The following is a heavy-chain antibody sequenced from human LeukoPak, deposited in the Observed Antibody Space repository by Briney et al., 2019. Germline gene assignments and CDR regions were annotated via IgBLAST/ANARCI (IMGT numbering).Heavy chain of an antibody. CDR3: AKSTGRFGEFFYMDV. D-gene: IGHD3-10*01. CDR2: ISWNSGSI. J-gene: IGHJ6*03. CDR1: GFTFDDYA. Sequence: PGGSLRLSCAASGFTFDDYAMHWVRQAPGKGLEWVSGISWNSGSIGYADSVKGRFTISRDNAKNSLYLQMNSLRAEDMALYYCAKSTGRFGEFFYMDVWGKGTTVTVSS. V-gene: IGHV3-9*03.